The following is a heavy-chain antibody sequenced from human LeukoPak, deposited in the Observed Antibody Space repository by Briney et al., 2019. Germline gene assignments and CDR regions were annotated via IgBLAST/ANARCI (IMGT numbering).Heavy chain of an antibody. Sequence: SETLSLTCTVSGGSITSSNYYWGWIRQPPGKGLEWIGSIYYSGRIYYNPSLNSRVTISVDTSKTQFSLRLSSVTGADTAVYYCASFFDDYGVPTADYWGQGTLVTVSS. D-gene: IGHD4/OR15-4a*01. J-gene: IGHJ4*02. CDR1: GGSITSSNYY. CDR3: ASFFDDYGVPTADY. CDR2: IYYSGRI. V-gene: IGHV4-39*01.